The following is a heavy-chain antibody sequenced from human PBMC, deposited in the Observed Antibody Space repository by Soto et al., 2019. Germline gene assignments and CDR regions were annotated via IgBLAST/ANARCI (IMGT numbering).Heavy chain of an antibody. J-gene: IGHJ5*01. CDR3: ARDLRYNAADS. CDR1: GFTFSSYG. CDR2: IWYDGSNK. V-gene: IGHV3-33*01. Sequence: PGGSLRLSCAASGFTFSSYGMHWVRQAPGKGLEWVAVIWYDGSNKYYADSVKGRFTISRDNSKNTLYLQMNSLRAEDTAVYYCARDLRYNAADSWDQETLVTLSS. D-gene: IGHD5-12*01.